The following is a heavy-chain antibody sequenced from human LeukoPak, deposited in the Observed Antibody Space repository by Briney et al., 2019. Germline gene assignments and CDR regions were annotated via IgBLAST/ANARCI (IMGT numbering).Heavy chain of an antibody. D-gene: IGHD3-10*01. V-gene: IGHV3-74*01. Sequence: GGSLRLSCAASGFTFSSYWMHWVRQTPGKGLMWVSRIESNGLTLYADSVRDRFTISRDNAKNTVYLQMNSLRADDTAMYYCARAVTYFYGSVTYDWFVSWGQGTLVTVSS. CDR1: GFTFSSYW. CDR2: IESNGLT. J-gene: IGHJ5*01. CDR3: ARAVTYFYGSVTYDWFVS.